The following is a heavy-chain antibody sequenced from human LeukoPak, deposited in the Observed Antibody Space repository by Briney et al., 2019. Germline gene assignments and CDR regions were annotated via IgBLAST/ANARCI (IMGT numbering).Heavy chain of an antibody. Sequence: ASVKVSCKASGYTFTSYYMHWVRQAPGQGLEWMGIINPSGGSTSYAQKFQGRVTMTRDTSTSTVYMELSSLGSEDTAVYYCARVGYSYGIDYWGQGTLVTVSS. J-gene: IGHJ4*02. D-gene: IGHD5-18*01. CDR2: INPSGGST. CDR3: ARVGYSYGIDY. CDR1: GYTFTSYY. V-gene: IGHV1-46*01.